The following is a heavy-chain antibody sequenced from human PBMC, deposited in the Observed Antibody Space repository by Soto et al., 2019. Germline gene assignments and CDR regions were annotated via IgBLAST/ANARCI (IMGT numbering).Heavy chain of an antibody. D-gene: IGHD2-2*01. Sequence: EVQLVESGGGLVQPGGSLRLSCAASGFTFSSYSMNWVRQAPGKGLEWVSYISSSCSTIYYADSVKGRFTISRDNAKNSLYLQMNSLRAEDTAVYYCARGVVVVPAAMVYWGQGTLVTVSS. V-gene: IGHV3-48*01. CDR2: ISSSCSTI. J-gene: IGHJ4*02. CDR1: GFTFSSYS. CDR3: ARGVVVVPAAMVY.